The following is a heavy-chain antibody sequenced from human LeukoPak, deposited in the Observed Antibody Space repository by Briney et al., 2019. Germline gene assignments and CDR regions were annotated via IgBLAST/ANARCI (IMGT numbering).Heavy chain of an antibody. CDR3: ARVDVGAPDAFDI. CDR2: IYYSGST. V-gene: IGHV4-39*07. D-gene: IGHD1-26*01. J-gene: IGHJ3*02. Sequence: PSETLSLTCTVSGDSISSSSYYWGWIRQPPGKGLEWIGSIYYSGSTYYNPSLKTGVTISVDTSKNQFSLKLNSVTAADTAIYYCARVDVGAPDAFDIWGQGTMVTVSS. CDR1: GDSISSSSYY.